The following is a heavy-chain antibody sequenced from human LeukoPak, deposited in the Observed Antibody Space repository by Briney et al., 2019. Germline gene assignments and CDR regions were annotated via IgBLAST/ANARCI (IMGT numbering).Heavy chain of an antibody. CDR3: AKAQGGATFEHFDY. CDR1: GFTFSSYA. CDR2: ISGSGGST. D-gene: IGHD1-26*01. J-gene: IGHJ4*02. Sequence: GGSLRLSCAASGFTFSSYAMSWVRQAPGKGLEWVSAISGSGGSTYYADSVKGRFTISRDNSKNTLYLPMNSLGAEDTAVYYCAKAQGGATFEHFDYWGQETLVTVSS. V-gene: IGHV3-23*01.